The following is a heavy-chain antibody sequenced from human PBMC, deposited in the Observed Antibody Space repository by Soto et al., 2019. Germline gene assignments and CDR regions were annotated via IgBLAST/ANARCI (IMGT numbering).Heavy chain of an antibody. V-gene: IGHV1-69*12. J-gene: IGHJ6*02. CDR3: AGAPVHPSGWQYYYYAMDV. Sequence: QVQLVQSGAEVKKPGSSVKVSCKASGGTFSSYGISWVRQAPGQGLEWMGGIIPIFGTPKYAQKFQGRVTITADEPTSTAYMELGSLRSEDTAVYYCAGAPVHPSGWQYYYYAMDVWGQGIKVTVSS. CDR2: IIPIFGTP. D-gene: IGHD6-19*01. CDR1: GGTFSSYG.